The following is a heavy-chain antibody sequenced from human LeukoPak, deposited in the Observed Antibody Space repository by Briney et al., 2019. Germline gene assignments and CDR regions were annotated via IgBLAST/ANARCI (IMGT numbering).Heavy chain of an antibody. J-gene: IGHJ6*03. V-gene: IGHV5-51*01. Sequence: GESLKISCKGSGYRFTSYWIGWVRQMPGKGLEWMGIIYPGDSDTRYSPSFQGQVTISADKSISTAYLQWSSLKASDTAMYYCAREVRGYCSGGSCYPGYYYYYYMDVWGKGTTVTISS. D-gene: IGHD2-15*01. CDR3: AREVRGYCSGGSCYPGYYYYYYMDV. CDR1: GYRFTSYW. CDR2: IYPGDSDT.